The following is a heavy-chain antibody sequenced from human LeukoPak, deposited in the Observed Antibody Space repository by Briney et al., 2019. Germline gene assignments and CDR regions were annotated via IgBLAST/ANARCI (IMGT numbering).Heavy chain of an antibody. J-gene: IGHJ4*02. CDR1: AFIFSKYD. D-gene: IGHD2-21*02. Sequence: PGGSLRLSCAISAFIFSKYDMNWVRQTPGKGLEWVAVISSHAGDAHYSDSVKGRFTISRDNSKNTLYLQMNNLGVEDTAVYYCARDRLNRADCGTDCYSAVFDYWGQGALVTVSS. CDR3: ARDRLNRADCGTDCYSAVFDY. CDR2: ISSHAGDA. V-gene: IGHV3-30*03.